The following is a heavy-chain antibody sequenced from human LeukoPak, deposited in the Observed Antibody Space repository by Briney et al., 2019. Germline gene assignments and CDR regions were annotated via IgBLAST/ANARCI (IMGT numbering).Heavy chain of an antibody. CDR2: ISSSSSTI. V-gene: IGHV3-48*01. D-gene: IGHD2-8*02. CDR1: GFTFSSYS. CDR3: ATYRQVLLPFES. Sequence: GGSLRLSCAASGFTFSSYSMNWVRQAPGKGLEWVSYISSSSSTIYYADSVRGRFTISRDNSKSTLSLQMNSLRAEDTAIYYCATYRQVLLPFESWGQGTLVTVSS. J-gene: IGHJ4*02.